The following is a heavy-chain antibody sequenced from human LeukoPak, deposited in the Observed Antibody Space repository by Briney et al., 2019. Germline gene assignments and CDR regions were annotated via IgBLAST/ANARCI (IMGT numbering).Heavy chain of an antibody. CDR2: VYFSVNT. Sequence: SETLSLTCTVSGGAISRGGYYWGWSRQSPGKGLEWIGAVYFSVNTYYNPSLKSRVTISVDTSQRKFSLKLSSVTAPDTAVYYSARDVIAAVGSAASWGQGTLVTVSS. V-gene: IGHV4-39*01. CDR3: ARDVIAAVGSAAS. CDR1: GGAISRGGYY. D-gene: IGHD6-13*01. J-gene: IGHJ5*02.